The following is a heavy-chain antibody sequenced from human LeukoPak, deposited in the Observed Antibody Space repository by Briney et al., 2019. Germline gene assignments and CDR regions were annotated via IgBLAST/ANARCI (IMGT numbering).Heavy chain of an antibody. CDR2: IYPGDSDT. CDR3: ARQAYCGGDCYLFDY. J-gene: IGHJ4*02. D-gene: IGHD2-21*01. V-gene: IGHV5-51*01. Sequence: GESLKISCKGSGYSFTSYWIGWVRQMPGKGLEWMGIIYPGDSDTRYSPSFQGQVTISADKSISTAYLQWSSLKASDTAMYYCARQAYCGGDCYLFDYWGQGTLVTVSS. CDR1: GYSFTSYW.